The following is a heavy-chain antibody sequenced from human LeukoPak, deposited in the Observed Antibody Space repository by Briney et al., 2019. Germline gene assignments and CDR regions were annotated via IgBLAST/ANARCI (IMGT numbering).Heavy chain of an antibody. CDR1: GFTFSSYT. J-gene: IGHJ4*02. Sequence: GSLRLSCAASGFTFSSYTMNWVRQAPGKGLEWVSYISSSSSYIYYADSVKGRFTISRDNAKNSLFLQLNSLRAEDTAVYYCARDTGLSGYYFDYWGQGILVTVSS. CDR3: ARDTGLSGYYFDY. V-gene: IGHV3-21*05. CDR2: ISSSSSYI. D-gene: IGHD3-22*01.